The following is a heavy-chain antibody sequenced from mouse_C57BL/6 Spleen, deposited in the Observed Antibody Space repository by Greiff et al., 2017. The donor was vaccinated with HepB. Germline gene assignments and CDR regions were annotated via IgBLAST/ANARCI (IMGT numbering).Heavy chain of an antibody. CDR1: GFTFSSYA. CDR2: ISDGGSYT. Sequence: EVMLVESGGGLVKPGGSLKLSCAASGFTFSSYAMSWVRQTPEKRLEWVATISDGGSYTYYPDNVKGRFTISRDNAKNNLYLQMSHLKSEDTAMYYCAREKGLGGFDYWGQGTTLTVSS. D-gene: IGHD4-1*01. J-gene: IGHJ2*01. V-gene: IGHV5-4*01. CDR3: AREKGLGGFDY.